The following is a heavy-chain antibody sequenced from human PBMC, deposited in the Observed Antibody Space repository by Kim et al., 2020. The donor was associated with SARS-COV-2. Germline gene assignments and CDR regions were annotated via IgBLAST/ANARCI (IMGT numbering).Heavy chain of an antibody. Sequence: YADSVKGRFTISRDNSKDTLYLQMNSLRAEDKAIYYCAKSMIVAGRGYFDYWGQGTLVTVSS. V-gene: IGHV3-23*01. J-gene: IGHJ4*02. D-gene: IGHD3-22*01. CDR3: AKSMIVAGRGYFDY.